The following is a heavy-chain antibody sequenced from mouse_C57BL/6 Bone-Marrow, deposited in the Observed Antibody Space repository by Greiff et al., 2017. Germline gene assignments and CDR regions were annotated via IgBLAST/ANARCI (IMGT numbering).Heavy chain of an antibody. J-gene: IGHJ1*03. D-gene: IGHD1-1*01. CDR2: IDPDNGDT. V-gene: IGHV14-4*01. Sequence: VQLKESGAELVRPGASVKLSCTASGFNIKDDYMHWVKQRPEQGLEWIGWIDPDNGDTEYASKFKGKATITADTSSNTAYLQLSSLTSEDTAVYYCNYYGSSYVCYFGVWGTGTTVTVSS. CDR1: GFNIKDDY. CDR3: NYYGSSYVCYFGV.